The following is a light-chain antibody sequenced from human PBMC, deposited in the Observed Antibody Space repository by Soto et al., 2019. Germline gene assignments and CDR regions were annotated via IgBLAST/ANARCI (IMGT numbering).Light chain of an antibody. V-gene: IGLV2-14*01. Sequence: QSVLTQPASVSGSPGQSITISCTGTSSEVGGYNYVSWYQQHPSKATKIKNYDVNNRPSGVSKSFSGSKSGNMASLTISGLQAEDEADYYCSSYTTSNTRQIVFGTGTKVTVL. J-gene: IGLJ1*01. CDR2: DVN. CDR3: SSYTTSNTRQIV. CDR1: SSEVGGYNY.